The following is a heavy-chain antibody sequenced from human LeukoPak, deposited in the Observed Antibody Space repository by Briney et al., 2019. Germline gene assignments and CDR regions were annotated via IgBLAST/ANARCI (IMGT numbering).Heavy chain of an antibody. V-gene: IGHV4-34*01. CDR3: ARGKGYSYGYGFHY. CDR1: GDSLSGYY. J-gene: IGHJ4*02. CDR2: INHSGST. D-gene: IGHD5-18*01. Sequence: NSSETLSLTCAVYGDSLSGYYWSWIRQPPGKGLEWVGQINHSGSTNYNPSLKSRVTISVDTSKNQFSLKLSSVTAADTAVYYCARGKGYSYGYGFHYWGQGTLVTVSS.